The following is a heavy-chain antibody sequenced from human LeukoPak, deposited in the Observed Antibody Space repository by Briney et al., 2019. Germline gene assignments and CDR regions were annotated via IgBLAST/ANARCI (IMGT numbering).Heavy chain of an antibody. J-gene: IGHJ5*02. CDR2: IYYSGST. CDR1: GGSISSGGYY. Sequence: PSETLSLTCTVSGGSISSGGYYWSWIRQHPGKGLEWIGNIYYSGSTYYNPSLKSRVTISLDTSKNQFSLKLSSVTAADTAVYYCARHVPGVVPAAIVIWFDPWGQGTLVTVSS. V-gene: IGHV4-31*03. D-gene: IGHD2-2*02. CDR3: ARHVPGVVPAAIVIWFDP.